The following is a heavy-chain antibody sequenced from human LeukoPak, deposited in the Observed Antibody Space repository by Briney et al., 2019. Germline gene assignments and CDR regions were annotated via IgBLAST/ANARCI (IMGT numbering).Heavy chain of an antibody. CDR2: IDYSGRT. V-gene: IGHV4-39*01. CDR3: ARVAEGRMIVEKHYYYYYLDV. J-gene: IGHJ6*03. D-gene: IGHD3-22*01. Sequence: KASETLSLTCTVSGGSIYGSHYYWGWIRQPPGKGLEWIGSIDYSGRTYYNPSLKSRVAISVDASKRQSSLKLSSVTAAETAVYYCARVAEGRMIVEKHYYYYYLDVWGKGTTVTVSS. CDR1: GGSIYGSHYY.